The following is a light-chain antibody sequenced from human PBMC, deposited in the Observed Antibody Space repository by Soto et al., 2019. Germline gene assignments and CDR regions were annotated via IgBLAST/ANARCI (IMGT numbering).Light chain of an antibody. V-gene: IGKV4-1*01. CDR3: QQYHSVPQN. CDR1: QSVLYSPNNKNY. CDR2: WAS. Sequence: DIVMTQSPDSLAVSLGERATINCKSSQSVLYSPNNKNYIAWYQQKPGQPPKLLVYWASTRESGVPDRFSGSGSGTDFTLTISSLQAEDVAVYYCQQYHSVPQNFGQGTKLEIK. J-gene: IGKJ1*01.